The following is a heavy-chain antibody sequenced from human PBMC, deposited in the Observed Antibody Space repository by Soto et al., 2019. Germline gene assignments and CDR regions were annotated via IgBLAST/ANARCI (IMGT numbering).Heavy chain of an antibody. CDR2: IFSNDEK. J-gene: IGHJ6*02. V-gene: IGHV2-26*01. CDR1: GFSLSNARMG. D-gene: IGHD6-19*01. CDR3: ARIGSGSHYYYYYYGMDV. Sequence: SGPTLVNPTETLTLTCTVSGFSLSNARMGVSWIRQPPGKALEWLAHIFSNDEKSYSTSLKSRLTISKDTSKSQEVLTMTNMDPVDTATYYFARIGSGSHYYYYYYGMDVWGQGTTVTVSS.